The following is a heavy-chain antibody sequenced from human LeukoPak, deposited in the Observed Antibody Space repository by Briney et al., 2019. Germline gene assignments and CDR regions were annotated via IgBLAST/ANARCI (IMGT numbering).Heavy chain of an antibody. D-gene: IGHD6-19*01. CDR2: MYYSGST. CDR3: ARNIAVAGRGDYMDV. J-gene: IGHJ6*03. CDR1: GGSISSSRYY. Sequence: SETLSLTCTVSGGSISSSRYYRGWIRQPPGKGLEWIGSMYYSGSTYYNPSLKSRVTISVDTSKNQFSLKLSSVTAADTAVYYCARNIAVAGRGDYMDVWGKGTTVTISS. V-gene: IGHV4-39*01.